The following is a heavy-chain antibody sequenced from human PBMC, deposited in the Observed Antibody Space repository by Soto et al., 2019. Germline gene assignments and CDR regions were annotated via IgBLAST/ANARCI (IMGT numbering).Heavy chain of an antibody. CDR1: GYSFASYW. V-gene: IGHV5-51*01. CDR3: ARTRSFTLGFYYDGMDV. CDR2: MYPGDSDT. J-gene: IGHJ6*04. D-gene: IGHD6-6*01. Sequence: PGDSLKISCQGSGYSFASYWFCWVRQMPGTDVEWMGIMYPGDSDTRYSPSFQGQVTISADKSLRTAYLQWTSLKASDTALYYCARTRSFTLGFYYDGMDVWGKGTTVTVSS.